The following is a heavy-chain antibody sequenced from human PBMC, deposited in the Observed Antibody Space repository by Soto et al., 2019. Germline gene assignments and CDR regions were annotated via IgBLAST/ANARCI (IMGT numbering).Heavy chain of an antibody. CDR2: IYYSGST. CDR1: CGSISSYY. J-gene: IGHJ5*02. D-gene: IGHD6-6*01. V-gene: IGHV4-59*01. CDR3: ARVSDSSFFYLVRLGTAWFLL. Sequence: PSETLSLTCTVSCGSISSYYWSWIRQPPGKGLEWIGYIYYSGSTNYNPSLKSRVTISVDTSKNQFSLKLSSVTAAATAVYYCARVSDSSFFYLVRLGTAWFLLWGPALLVTV.